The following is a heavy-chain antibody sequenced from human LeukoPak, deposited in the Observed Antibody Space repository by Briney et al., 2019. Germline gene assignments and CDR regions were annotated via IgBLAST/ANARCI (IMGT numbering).Heavy chain of an antibody. CDR1: GGSISNDGHY. D-gene: IGHD3-22*01. CDR2: IYYSGST. Sequence: PSETLSLTCTVSGGSISNDGHYWGWIRQPPGKDLEWIAIIYYSGSTYYNPSLKSRVTISVDTSKNQFSLKVSAVTAADTAVYYCARQIYYDNSGRYYMDVWGKGTAVTVSS. V-gene: IGHV4-39*01. J-gene: IGHJ6*03. CDR3: ARQIYYDNSGRYYMDV.